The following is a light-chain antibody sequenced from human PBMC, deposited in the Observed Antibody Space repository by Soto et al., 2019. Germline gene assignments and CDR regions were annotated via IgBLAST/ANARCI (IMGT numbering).Light chain of an antibody. V-gene: IGLV1-40*01. CDR1: SSNIGAGYD. CDR2: GNS. Sequence: QSVLTQPPSVSGAPGQRVTISCTGSSSNIGAGYDVHWYQQLPGTAPKLLIYGNSNRPSGVPDRFSGSKSGTSASLAITGLQAEDEAEYYCLSYDSSLSGYVFGTVTKLTVL. CDR3: LSYDSSLSGYV. J-gene: IGLJ1*01.